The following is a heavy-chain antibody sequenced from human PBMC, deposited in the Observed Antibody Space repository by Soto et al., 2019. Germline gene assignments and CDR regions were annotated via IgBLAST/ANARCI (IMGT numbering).Heavy chain of an antibody. CDR1: GGTFSSYA. V-gene: IGHV1-69*13. D-gene: IGHD3-9*01. J-gene: IGHJ2*01. CDR3: ARKYLHWSRVHWYFDL. CDR2: IIPIFGTA. Sequence: SVKVSCKASGGTFSSYAISWVRQAPGQGLGWMGGIIPIFGTANYAQKFQGRVTITADESTSTAYMELSSLRSEDTAVYYCARKYLHWSRVHWYFDLWGRGTMGTVSS.